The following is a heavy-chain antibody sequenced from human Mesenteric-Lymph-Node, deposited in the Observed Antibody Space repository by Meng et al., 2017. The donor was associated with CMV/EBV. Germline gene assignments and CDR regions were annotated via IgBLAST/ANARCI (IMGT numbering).Heavy chain of an antibody. Sequence: GALRLSCTVSGGSISSSSYYWGWIRQPPGKGLEWIGSISYSGSTYYNPSLKSRVTMSVDTSKNQFSLKLSSVTAADTAVYYCARVATMVRGVIWYFDYWGQGTLVTVSS. CDR1: GGSISSSSYY. CDR2: ISYSGST. CDR3: ARVATMVRGVIWYFDY. V-gene: IGHV4-39*01. J-gene: IGHJ4*02. D-gene: IGHD3-10*01.